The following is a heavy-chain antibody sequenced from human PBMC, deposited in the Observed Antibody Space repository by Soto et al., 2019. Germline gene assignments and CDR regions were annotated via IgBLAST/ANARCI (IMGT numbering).Heavy chain of an antibody. CDR2: IRPNGGRA. CDR1: GYTFSNYY. Sequence: ASVKVSCKASGYTFSNYYLHWMRQAPGQGLEWLGIIRPNGGRADYASRFRGRVTMTRDMSTSTVYMELTSLRSEDTAVYFCAREPNESYYFDYWGRGTLVTVSS. CDR3: AREPNESYYFDY. D-gene: IGHD3-10*01. J-gene: IGHJ4*02. V-gene: IGHV1-46*01.